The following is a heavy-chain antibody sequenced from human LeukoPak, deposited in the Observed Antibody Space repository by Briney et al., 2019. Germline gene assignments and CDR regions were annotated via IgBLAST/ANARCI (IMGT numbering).Heavy chain of an antibody. CDR2: ISSSGSTI. V-gene: IGHV3-48*03. CDR3: AELGITMIGGV. Sequence: GGSLRLSCAASGFTFNSYEMNWVRQAPGKGLEWVSYISSSGSTIYYADSVRGRFTISRDNAKNSLYLQMNSLRAEDTAVYYCAELGITMIGGVWGKGTTVTISS. J-gene: IGHJ6*04. CDR1: GFTFNSYE. D-gene: IGHD3-10*02.